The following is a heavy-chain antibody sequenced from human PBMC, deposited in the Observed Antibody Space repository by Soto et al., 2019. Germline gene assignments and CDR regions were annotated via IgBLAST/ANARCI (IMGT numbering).Heavy chain of an antibody. V-gene: IGHV3-21*01. Sequence: PGGSLRLSCAASGFTFSSYSMNWVRQAPGKGLEWVSSISSSSSYIYYADSVKGRFTISRDNAKNSLYLQMNSLIAEDTAVYYCARDRGTTVTYYYYGMDVWGQGTTVTVSS. CDR1: GFTFSSYS. CDR2: ISSSSSYI. J-gene: IGHJ6*02. D-gene: IGHD4-17*01. CDR3: ARDRGTTVTYYYYGMDV.